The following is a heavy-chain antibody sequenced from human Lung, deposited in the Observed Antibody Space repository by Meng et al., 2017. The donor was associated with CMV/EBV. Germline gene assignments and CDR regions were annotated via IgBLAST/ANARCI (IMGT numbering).Heavy chain of an antibody. CDR2: ISSSGGDR. D-gene: IGHD4-23*01. V-gene: IGHV3-48*03. Sequence: GGSXRLXCAGSGFTFNSFEMNWVRQVPGEGLERVSYISSSGGDRRYADSVKGRFTISRDNAKNSLYLQMNSLRAEDTAVYYCARDSGDPSVVTPEDSAFDIXGQGTMVTVSS. CDR3: ARDSGDPSVVTPEDSAFDI. J-gene: IGHJ3*02. CDR1: GFTFNSFE.